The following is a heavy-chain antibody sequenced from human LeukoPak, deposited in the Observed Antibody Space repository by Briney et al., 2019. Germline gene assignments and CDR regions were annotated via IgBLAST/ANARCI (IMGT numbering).Heavy chain of an antibody. Sequence: ASVKVSCKASGYTFTSYGISWVRQAPGQGLEWMGWISAYNGNTNYAQKLQGRVTMTTDTSTSTAYMELRSLRSDDTAVYYCARGPSDFWSGYYMPHYYYYMDVWGKGTTVTVSS. J-gene: IGHJ6*03. V-gene: IGHV1-18*01. D-gene: IGHD3-3*01. CDR3: ARGPSDFWSGYYMPHYYYYMDV. CDR1: GYTFTSYG. CDR2: ISAYNGNT.